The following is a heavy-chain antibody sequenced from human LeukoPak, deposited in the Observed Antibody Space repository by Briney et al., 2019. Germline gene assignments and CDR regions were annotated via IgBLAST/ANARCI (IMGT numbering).Heavy chain of an antibody. V-gene: IGHV1-18*01. D-gene: IGHD6-19*01. CDR1: GYTFTSYG. Sequence: ASVKVSCRASGYTFTSYGISWVRQAPGQGLEWMGWISAYNGNTNYAQKLQGGVTMTTDTSTSTAYMELRSLRSDDTAVYYCARDLAVAGRYYYYYMDVWGKGTTVTVSS. CDR2: ISAYNGNT. J-gene: IGHJ6*03. CDR3: ARDLAVAGRYYYYYMDV.